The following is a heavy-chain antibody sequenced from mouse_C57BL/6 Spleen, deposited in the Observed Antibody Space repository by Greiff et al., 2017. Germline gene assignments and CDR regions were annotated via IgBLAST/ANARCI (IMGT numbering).Heavy chain of an antibody. J-gene: IGHJ1*03. CDR3: ARRYYYGRSYDWYVEV. CDR2: IDPSDSYT. V-gene: IGHV1-69*01. Sequence: VQLQQPGAELVMPGASVKLSCKASGYTFTSYWMHWVQQRPGQGLEWIGEIDPSDSYTNYNQKFKGNSTLTVDKSSSTAYMQHSSLNSQDSAVYYVARRYYYGRSYDWYVEVWGTGTTVTVSS. D-gene: IGHD1-1*01. CDR1: GYTFTSYW.